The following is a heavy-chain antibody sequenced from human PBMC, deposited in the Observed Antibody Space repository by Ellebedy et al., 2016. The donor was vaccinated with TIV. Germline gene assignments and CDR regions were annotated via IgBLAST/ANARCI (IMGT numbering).Heavy chain of an antibody. CDR3: ARRGAVGAANTFDY. D-gene: IGHD1-26*01. CDR1: GDRVSSNTAT. J-gene: IGHJ4*02. CDR2: TYYRSKWYN. Sequence: SQTLSLTCAISGDRVSSNTATWNWIRQSPSRGLEWLGRTYYRSKWYNEYPVAVRGRITINTDTLKNQFSLQVHSVTPEDTAVYFCARRGAVGAANTFDYWGQGTLVTVPS. V-gene: IGHV6-1*01.